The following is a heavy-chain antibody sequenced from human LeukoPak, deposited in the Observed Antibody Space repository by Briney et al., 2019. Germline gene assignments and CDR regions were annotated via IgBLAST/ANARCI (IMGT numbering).Heavy chain of an antibody. V-gene: IGHV3-21*01. D-gene: IGHD6-19*01. CDR3: ARDAFGGAWYV. Sequence: PGGSLRLSCAASGFTFSSYTMNWVRQAPGKGLEWVSSITSSSSYIYYADSVKGRFTISRDNAKNSLYLQMDSLRAEDTAVYYCARDAFGGAWYVWGQGTLVTVSS. CDR2: ITSSSSYI. J-gene: IGHJ4*02. CDR1: GFTFSSYT.